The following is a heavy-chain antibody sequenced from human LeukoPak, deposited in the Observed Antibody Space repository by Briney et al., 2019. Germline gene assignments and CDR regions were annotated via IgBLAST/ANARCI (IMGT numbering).Heavy chain of an antibody. CDR1: GYTFTSHD. D-gene: IGHD2-2*01. CDR2: MNPNSGNT. J-gene: IGHJ4*02. CDR3: ATDEAQLLAY. Sequence: GASVKVSCKASGYTFTSHDINWVRQATGQGLEWMGWMNPNSGNTGYAQKFQGRVTMTRNSSISAVYMELNSLRSEDTAVYYCATDEAQLLAYWGQGTLVTVSS. V-gene: IGHV1-8*01.